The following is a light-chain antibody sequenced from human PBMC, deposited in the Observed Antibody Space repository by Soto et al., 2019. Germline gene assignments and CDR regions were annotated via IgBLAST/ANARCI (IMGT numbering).Light chain of an antibody. CDR2: YDD. Sequence: QSVLTQPPSVSEAPRQRVTISGSGSSSNIGNNAVNWYQQLPGKAPKLLIYYDDLLPSGVSDRFSGSKSGTSASLAISGLQSEDEADYYCAAWGDSLNGDVVGTGTKLTVL. CDR3: AAWGDSLNGDV. J-gene: IGLJ1*01. V-gene: IGLV1-36*01. CDR1: SSNIGNNA.